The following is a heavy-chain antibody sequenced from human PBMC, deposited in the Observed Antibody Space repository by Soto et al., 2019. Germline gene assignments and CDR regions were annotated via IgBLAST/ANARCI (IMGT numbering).Heavy chain of an antibody. J-gene: IGHJ3*02. CDR1: GGSISSGGYY. V-gene: IGHV4-31*03. Sequence: PSETLSLTCTVSGGSISSGGYYWSWIRQHPGKGLEWIGYIYYSGSTYYNPSLKSRVTISVDTSKNQFSLKLSSVTAADTAVYYCARDAIEMATIGDAFDIWGQGTMVTVSS. D-gene: IGHD5-12*01. CDR2: IYYSGST. CDR3: ARDAIEMATIGDAFDI.